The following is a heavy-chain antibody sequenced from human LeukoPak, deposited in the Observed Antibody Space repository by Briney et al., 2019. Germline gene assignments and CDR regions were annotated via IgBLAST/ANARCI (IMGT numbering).Heavy chain of an antibody. V-gene: IGHV4-61*02. CDR1: GASISSGEYY. CDR2: IYTSGST. D-gene: IGHD3-9*01. CDR3: AREAYDVLTSDWFDP. J-gene: IGHJ5*02. Sequence: SETLSLTCTVSGASISSGEYYWSWIRQPAGKGLEWIGRIYTSGSTNYNPSLKSRVTISVDTSKNQFSLKLSSVTAADTAMYYCAREAYDVLTSDWFDPWGQGTLVTVSS.